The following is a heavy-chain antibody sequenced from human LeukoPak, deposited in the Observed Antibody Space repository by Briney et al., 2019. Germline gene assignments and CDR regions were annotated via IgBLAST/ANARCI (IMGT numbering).Heavy chain of an antibody. CDR1: GGSIGSTNW. CDR3: ARGPMVRGYYYYGMDV. D-gene: IGHD3-10*01. V-gene: IGHV4-4*02. CDR2: IYHSGNT. Sequence: PSETLSLTCAVSGGSIGSTNWWSWVRQLPGKGLEWIGEIYHSGNTNYNPSLKSRVTISVDTSKNQFSLKLSSVTAADTAVYYCARGPMVRGYYYYGMDVWGQGTTVTDSS. J-gene: IGHJ6*02.